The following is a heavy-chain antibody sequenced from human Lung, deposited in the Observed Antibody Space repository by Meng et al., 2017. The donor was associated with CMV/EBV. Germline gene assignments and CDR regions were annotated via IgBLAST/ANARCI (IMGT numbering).Heavy chain of an antibody. V-gene: IGHV6-1*01. D-gene: IGHD4-23*01. CDR2: TYYRSKWYH. J-gene: IGHJ4*02. CDR3: ARGINGGCGD. Sequence: QDPQRQSGPGLAQPSHTLSLTRAISGDIVSSNSAGWHWIRQSPSRGLEWLGRTYYRSKWYHEYAVSVKSRITISPDTPKNQFSLQLNSMTPEDTAVYYCARGINGGCGDWGQGTLVTVSS. CDR1: GDIVSSNSAG.